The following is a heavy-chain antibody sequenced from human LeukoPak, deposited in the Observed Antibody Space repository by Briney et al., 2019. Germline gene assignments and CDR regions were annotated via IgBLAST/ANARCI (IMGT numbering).Heavy chain of an antibody. CDR1: GGTFSSYA. J-gene: IGHJ5*02. Sequence: SVKVSCKASGGTFSSYAISWVRQAPGQGLEWMGGIIPIFGTANYAQKFQGRVTITADESTSTAYMELSSLRSEDTAVYYCARDCSGSANWFDPWGQGTLVTVSS. D-gene: IGHD2-15*01. CDR3: ARDCSGSANWFDP. CDR2: IIPIFGTA. V-gene: IGHV1-69*13.